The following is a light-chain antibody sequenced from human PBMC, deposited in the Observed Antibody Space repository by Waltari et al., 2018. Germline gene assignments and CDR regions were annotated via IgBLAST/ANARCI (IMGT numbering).Light chain of an antibody. CDR2: WAS. CDR1: QRVLNSSNNKNY. J-gene: IGKJ4*01. CDR3: QHYYSSPLT. V-gene: IGKV4-1*01. Sequence: DIVMTQSPDSLAVSLGARATINCKSSQRVLNSSNNKNYLAWYQQKPGQPPKLLIYWASTRESGVPDRFSGSGSGTDFTLTISSLQAEDVAVYYCQHYYSSPLTFGGGTKVEIK.